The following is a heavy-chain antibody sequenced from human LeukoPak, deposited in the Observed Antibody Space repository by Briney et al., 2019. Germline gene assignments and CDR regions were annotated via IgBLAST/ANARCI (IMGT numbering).Heavy chain of an antibody. CDR3: ARGQGGSPLGY. J-gene: IGHJ4*02. CDR2: INPNSGGT. D-gene: IGHD1-26*01. Sequence: GASVKVSCKASGYTFASYAMHWVRQAPGQRLEWMGWINPNSGGTNYAQKFQGRVTMTRDTSISTAYMELSRLRSDDTAVYYCARGQGGSPLGYWGQGTLVTVSS. CDR1: GYTFASYA. V-gene: IGHV1-2*02.